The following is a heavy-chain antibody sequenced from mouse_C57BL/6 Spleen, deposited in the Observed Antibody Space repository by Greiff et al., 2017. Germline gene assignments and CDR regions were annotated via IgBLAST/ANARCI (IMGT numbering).Heavy chain of an antibody. D-gene: IGHD1-1*01. CDR3: AREETYYYGSSYLFAY. CDR1: GYTFTSYW. CDR2: IHPNSGST. Sequence: QVQLKQPGAELVKPGASVKLSCKASGYTFTSYWMHWVKQRPGQGLEWIGMIHPNSGSTNYNEKFKSKATLTVDKSSSTAYMQLSSLTSEDSAVYYCAREETYYYGSSYLFAYWGQGTLVTVSA. V-gene: IGHV1-64*01. J-gene: IGHJ3*01.